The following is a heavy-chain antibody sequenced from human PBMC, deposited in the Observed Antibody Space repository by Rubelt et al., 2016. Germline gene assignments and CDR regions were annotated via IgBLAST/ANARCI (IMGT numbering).Heavy chain of an antibody. V-gene: IGHV4-34*01. Sequence: QVQLPQWGAGLLKPSETLSLTCAVYGGSFSGYYWTWIRQPPGKGLEWIGEINHSGSTNYNPSLTSRVTISVDTSRNQFSLKHSSVTAADTAVDYCARAEYGGYDSVAFDIWGQGTMVTVSS. CDR3: ARAEYGGYDSVAFDI. CDR2: INHSGST. J-gene: IGHJ3*02. CDR1: GGSFSGYY. D-gene: IGHD5-12*01.